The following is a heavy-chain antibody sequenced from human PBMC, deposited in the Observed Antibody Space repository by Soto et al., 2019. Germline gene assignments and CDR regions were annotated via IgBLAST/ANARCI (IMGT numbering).Heavy chain of an antibody. V-gene: IGHV3-73*01. J-gene: IGHJ6*03. D-gene: IGHD3-3*02. CDR1: GFPLGASS. CDR3: TRHAGGQVEHFFYYYFLDV. Sequence: EVQLVESGGGLVQPGGSLKLACLASGFPLGASSIHGVLKVSGKGLEWVGRIRSKPNNYATTDAAPVSGRFTRSRDDSKNTAYLQMNNLESEDAAVYYCTRHAGGQVEHFFYYYFLDVWGKGATVSV. CDR2: IRSKPNNYAT.